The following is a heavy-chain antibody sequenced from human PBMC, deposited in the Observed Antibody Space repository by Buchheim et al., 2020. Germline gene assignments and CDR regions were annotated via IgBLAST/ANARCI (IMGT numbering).Heavy chain of an antibody. CDR3: ARDRGHSGSGYGLDYYGMDV. CDR2: SNPSGGST. J-gene: IGHJ6*02. V-gene: IGHV1-46*01. D-gene: IGHD5-12*01. CDR1: GYTFTSYY. Sequence: QVQLVQSGAEVKKPGASVKVSCKASGYTFTSYYMHWVRQAPGQGLEWMGISNPSGGSTSYAQKFQGRVTMTRDPSTSTVYMELSSLRSEDTAVYYCARDRGHSGSGYGLDYYGMDVWGQGTT.